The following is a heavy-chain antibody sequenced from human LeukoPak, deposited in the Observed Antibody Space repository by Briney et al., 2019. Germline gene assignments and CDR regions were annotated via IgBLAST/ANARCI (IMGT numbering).Heavy chain of an antibody. CDR1: GGPIISYY. CDR2: IYASVSP. CDR3: ARLKFYDSSGHSPGHYMDV. Sequence: PSETLSLTCTVSGGPIISYYWTWVRHPAGKGLEWIGRIYASVSPNYNPSLKSRVSMSLDTSKKQFSLKLSSVTAADTAVYYCARLKFYDSSGHSPGHYMDVWGKGTTVIVSS. V-gene: IGHV4-4*07. D-gene: IGHD3-22*01. J-gene: IGHJ6*03.